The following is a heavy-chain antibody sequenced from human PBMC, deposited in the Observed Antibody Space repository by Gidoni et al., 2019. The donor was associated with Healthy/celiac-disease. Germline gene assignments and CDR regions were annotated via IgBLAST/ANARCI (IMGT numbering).Heavy chain of an antibody. CDR3: AKDSSIFGVNWFDP. Sequence: EVQLLESGGGLVQPGGYLRLSCAASGFTFSSYAMSWVRQAPGKGLGWVSAIGGSGGSTYYADSVKGRFTISRDNSKNTLYLQMNSLRAEDTAVYYCAKDSSIFGVNWFDPWGQGTLVTVSS. V-gene: IGHV3-23*01. D-gene: IGHD3-3*01. CDR2: IGGSGGST. J-gene: IGHJ5*02. CDR1: GFTFSSYA.